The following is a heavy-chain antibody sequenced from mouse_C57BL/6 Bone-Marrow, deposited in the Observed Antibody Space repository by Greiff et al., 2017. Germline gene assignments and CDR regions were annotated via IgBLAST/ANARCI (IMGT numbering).Heavy chain of an antibody. J-gene: IGHJ4*01. CDR1: GYSFTDYN. CDR2: INPNYGTT. Sequence: EVQLQESGPELVKPGASVKISCKASGYSFTDYNMNWVKQSNGKSLEWIGVINPNYGTTSYNQKFKGKATLTVAQSSSTAYMQRNSLTSEDSAVYYCARGYDYDYAMDYWGQGTSVTVSS. D-gene: IGHD2-4*01. CDR3: ARGYDYDYAMDY. V-gene: IGHV1-39*01.